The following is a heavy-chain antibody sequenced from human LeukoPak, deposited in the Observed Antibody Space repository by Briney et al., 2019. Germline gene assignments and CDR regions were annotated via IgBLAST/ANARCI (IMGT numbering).Heavy chain of an antibody. J-gene: IGHJ4*02. Sequence: SETLSLTCTVSGYSFSSNYYWGWIRQPPGKGLEWIGSFYHSGSTYYNPSLKSRVTISVDTSKNQFSLKLSSVTAADTAVYYCARYSSSSLFDYWGQGTLVTVSS. CDR1: GYSFSSNYY. CDR2: FYHSGST. D-gene: IGHD6-6*01. CDR3: ARYSSSSLFDY. V-gene: IGHV4-38-2*02.